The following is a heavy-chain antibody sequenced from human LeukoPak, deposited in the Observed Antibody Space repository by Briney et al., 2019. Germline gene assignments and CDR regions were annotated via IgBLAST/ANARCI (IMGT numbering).Heavy chain of an antibody. Sequence: GSPRLSCVASGFNFSSYAMSWVRHAPGPGLSWVSSISGSGCSRYYADSVKGRFTISRDNSKNTLYLQMYSLRAEDTAVYYCAKEVYYYDSSGYYWRYFDYWGQGTLVTVSS. CDR3: AKEVYYYDSSGYYWRYFDY. V-gene: IGHV3-23*01. CDR1: GFNFSSYA. J-gene: IGHJ4*02. CDR2: ISGSGCSR. D-gene: IGHD3-22*01.